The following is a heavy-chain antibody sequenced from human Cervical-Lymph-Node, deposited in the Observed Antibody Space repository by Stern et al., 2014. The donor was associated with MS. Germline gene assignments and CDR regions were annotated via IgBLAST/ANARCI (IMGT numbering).Heavy chain of an antibody. CDR2: ISHDGKKK. CDR1: GFTFSSHG. J-gene: IGHJ4*02. V-gene: IGHV3-30*18. D-gene: IGHD3-22*01. Sequence: QVQLVESGGGVVQPGKSLRLSCVASGFTFSSHGMHWVRQAPGKGLEWVAVISHDGKKKYYAESVKGRFTVSRDNSGNTLFLQMNSLKGDDTAVYYCAKPGHYYYDSTAYYYGGYYFDYWGQGTLVTVSS. CDR3: AKPGHYYYDSTAYYYGGYYFDY.